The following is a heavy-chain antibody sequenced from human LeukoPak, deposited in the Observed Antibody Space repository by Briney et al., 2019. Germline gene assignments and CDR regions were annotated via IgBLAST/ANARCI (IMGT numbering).Heavy chain of an antibody. J-gene: IGHJ5*02. CDR3: ARRRGYSSGWSASWFDP. CDR2: IYYSGST. Sequence: SETLSLTCTVSGGSISSSSYYWGWIRQPPGKGLEWIVSIYYSGSTYYNPSLKSRVTISVDTSKNQFSLKLSSVTAADTAVYYCARRRGYSSGWSASWFDPWGQGTLVTVSS. CDR1: GGSISSSSYY. V-gene: IGHV4-39*01. D-gene: IGHD6-19*01.